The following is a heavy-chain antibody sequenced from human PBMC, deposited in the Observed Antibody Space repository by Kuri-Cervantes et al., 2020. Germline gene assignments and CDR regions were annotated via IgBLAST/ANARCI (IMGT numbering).Heavy chain of an antibody. J-gene: IGHJ4*02. V-gene: IGHV3-23*01. CDR1: GFTFSSYA. CDR2: ISGSGGRT. CDR3: ASLPFYYYDSSGYRDY. D-gene: IGHD3-22*01. Sequence: GGSLRLSCAASGFTFSSYAMSWVRQAPGKGLEWVSAISGSGGRTHYADSVKGRFTISRDNAKNSLYLQMNSLRAEDTAVYYCASLPFYYYDSSGYRDYWGQGTLVTVSS.